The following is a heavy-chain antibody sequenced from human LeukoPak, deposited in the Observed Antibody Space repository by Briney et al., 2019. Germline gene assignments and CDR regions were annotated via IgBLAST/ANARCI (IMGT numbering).Heavy chain of an antibody. CDR3: ARHDHPDHGDPNWFDP. CDR1: GGSISSGSYY. V-gene: IGHV4-39*01. Sequence: SETLSLTCIASGGSISSGSYYWGWIRQPPGKGLEWIGSIYYGGSTFYNPSLRSRITISLDTSRYQFSLKLTSVTAADTAVYYCARHDHPDHGDPNWFDPWGQGTLVIVSS. D-gene: IGHD4-17*01. CDR2: IYYGGST. J-gene: IGHJ5*02.